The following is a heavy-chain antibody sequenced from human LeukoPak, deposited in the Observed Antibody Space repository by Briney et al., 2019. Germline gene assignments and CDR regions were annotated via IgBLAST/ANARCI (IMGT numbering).Heavy chain of an antibody. D-gene: IGHD4-11*01. V-gene: IGHV1-18*01. CDR2: ISTYNGNT. CDR1: GYTFTSYG. CDR3: AKDYSNYGLQFDY. Sequence: ASVKVSCKSSGYTFTSYGISWVRQAPGQGLEWMGWISTYNGNTNYAQNLQGRVTMTTDTSTSTAYMELRSLRSDDTAVYYCAKDYSNYGLQFDYWGQGTLVTVSS. J-gene: IGHJ4*02.